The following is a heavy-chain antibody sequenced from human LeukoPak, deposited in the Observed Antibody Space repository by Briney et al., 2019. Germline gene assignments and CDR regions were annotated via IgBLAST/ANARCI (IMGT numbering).Heavy chain of an antibody. CDR2: IYHSGST. CDR3: ARGMEDAFDI. Sequence: PSETLSLTCAVSGGSISSGGYSWSWIRQPPGKGLEWIGYIYHSGSTHYNPSLKSRVTISVDRSKNQFSLKLSSVTAADTAVYYCARGMEDAFDIWGQGTMVTVSS. CDR1: GGSISSGGYS. J-gene: IGHJ3*02. D-gene: IGHD3-3*01. V-gene: IGHV4-30-2*01.